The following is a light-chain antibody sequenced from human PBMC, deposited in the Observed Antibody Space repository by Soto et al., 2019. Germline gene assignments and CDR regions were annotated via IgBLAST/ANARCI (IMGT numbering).Light chain of an antibody. J-gene: IGLJ2*01. V-gene: IGLV2-14*01. CDR2: DVS. CDR1: GSDVGGYNY. Sequence: QSALTQPASVSGSPGQSITISCTGTGSDVGGYNYVSWYQQYPGKAPKLMIYDVSNRPSGVFNRFSGSKSGNTASLTISGLQAEDEADYYCSSYTSSSTLVFGGGTKLTVL. CDR3: SSYTSSSTLV.